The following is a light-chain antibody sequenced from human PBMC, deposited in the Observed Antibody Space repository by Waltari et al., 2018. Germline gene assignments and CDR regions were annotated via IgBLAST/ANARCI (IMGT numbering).Light chain of an antibody. V-gene: IGKV1-16*01. Sequence: DIQMTPSASSLSASVGDTVTLTCQASQGIGNNLNWYQQKPGKAPKLLIYRASSLQSGIPSRFSGSGSGTDFTLTISSLQPEDFATYYCQQGYSYPRTFGQGTKVEIK. CDR1: QGIGNN. CDR2: RAS. J-gene: IGKJ1*01. CDR3: QQGYSYPRT.